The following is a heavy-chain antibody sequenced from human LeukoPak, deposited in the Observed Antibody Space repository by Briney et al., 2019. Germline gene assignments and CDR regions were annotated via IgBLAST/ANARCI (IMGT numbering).Heavy chain of an antibody. V-gene: IGHV3-30-3*01. CDR2: ISYDGSNK. Sequence: GGSLRLSCAASGFTFSSYAMHWVRQAPGKGLEWVAVISYDGSNKYYADSVKGRFTISRDNSKNTLYLQMNSLRAEDTAVYYCAKDQYYYDSSGYYPRDYWGQGTLVTVSS. CDR1: GFTFSSYA. CDR3: AKDQYYYDSSGYYPRDY. D-gene: IGHD3-22*01. J-gene: IGHJ4*02.